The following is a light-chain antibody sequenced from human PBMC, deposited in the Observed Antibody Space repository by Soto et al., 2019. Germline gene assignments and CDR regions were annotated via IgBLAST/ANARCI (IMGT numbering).Light chain of an antibody. V-gene: IGKV1-39*01. CDR3: QQSFSHLLT. J-gene: IGKJ4*01. Sequence: DIQMTQSPSSVSASVVDRVTITCRASQTLNNYLTWFQQTKGKAPKVLIYAASTLQSGVPSRFSGSWSGAEFTLPISSLQPEDFETYYCQQSFSHLLTFGGGAKVDIK. CDR2: AAS. CDR1: QTLNNY.